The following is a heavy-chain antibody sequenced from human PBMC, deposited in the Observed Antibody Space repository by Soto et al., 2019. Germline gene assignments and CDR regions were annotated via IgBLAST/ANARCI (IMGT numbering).Heavy chain of an antibody. CDR1: GFTLSRYA. CDR3: AKARAQYYDFWSGYPVDY. V-gene: IGHV3-23*01. D-gene: IGHD3-3*01. CDR2: ISGSGGST. J-gene: IGHJ4*02. Sequence: GSLRLPYAASGFTLSRYAMRWVRQAPGKGLEWVSAISGSGGSTYYADSVKGRFTISRDNSKNTLYLQMNSLRAEDTAVYYCAKARAQYYDFWSGYPVDYWGQGT.